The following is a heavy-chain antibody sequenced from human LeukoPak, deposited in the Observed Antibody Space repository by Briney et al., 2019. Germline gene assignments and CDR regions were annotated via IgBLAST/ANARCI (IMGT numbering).Heavy chain of an antibody. V-gene: IGHV3-13*01. CDR3: ARDFDMGTTPGDDFDF. Sequence: GGSLRLSCAASGFTFIDYDMHWVRQVIGKGLEWVSAIGIRGDTHYSGSVKGRFTISRDNAKNTVYLQMNSLRAEDTAVYYCARDFDMGTTPGDDFDFWGQGTLVSVSS. CDR2: IGIRGDT. D-gene: IGHD3-9*01. J-gene: IGHJ4*02. CDR1: GFTFIDYD.